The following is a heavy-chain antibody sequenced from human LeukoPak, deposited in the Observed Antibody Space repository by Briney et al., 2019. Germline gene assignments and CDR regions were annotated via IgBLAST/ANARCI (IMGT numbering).Heavy chain of an antibody. CDR1: GFTVRSTY. CDR2: IYSGGST. J-gene: IGHJ5*02. V-gene: IGHV3-66*01. Sequence: GGSLRLSCAASGFTVRSTYMSWVRQAPGKGLEWVSVIYSGGSTYYADSVKGRFTISRDNSKNTLYLQMNSLRAEDTAVYYCARKIWFGESGWFDPWGQGTLVTVSS. D-gene: IGHD3-10*01. CDR3: ARKIWFGESGWFDP.